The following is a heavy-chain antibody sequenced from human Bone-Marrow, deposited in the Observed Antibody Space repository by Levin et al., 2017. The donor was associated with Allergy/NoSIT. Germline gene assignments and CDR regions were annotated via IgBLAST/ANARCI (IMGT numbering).Heavy chain of an antibody. V-gene: IGHV4-4*02. CDR2: IYHSGST. CDR1: GGSISSSNW. CDR3: AREAYYYDSSGYYLDY. J-gene: IGHJ4*02. Sequence: SETLSLTCAVSGGSISSSNWWSWVRQPPGKGMEWIGEIYHSGSTNYNPPLKSRVTISVDKSKNQFSLKLSSVTAADTAVYYCAREAYYYDSSGYYLDYWGQGTLVTVSS. D-gene: IGHD3-22*01.